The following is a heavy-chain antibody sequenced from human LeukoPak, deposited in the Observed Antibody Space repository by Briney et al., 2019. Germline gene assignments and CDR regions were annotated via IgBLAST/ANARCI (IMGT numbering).Heavy chain of an antibody. J-gene: IGHJ4*02. CDR3: ARDSGPGVLFY. V-gene: IGHV4-59*01. CDR2: IYYSGST. Sequence: SETLSLTCTVSGGSISSYYWSWIRQPPGKGLEWIGYIYYSGSTNYNPSLKSRVTISLDTSKNRFSLKLSSVTAADTVVYYCARDSGPGVLFYWGQGTLVTVSS. D-gene: IGHD1-1*01. CDR1: GGSISSYY.